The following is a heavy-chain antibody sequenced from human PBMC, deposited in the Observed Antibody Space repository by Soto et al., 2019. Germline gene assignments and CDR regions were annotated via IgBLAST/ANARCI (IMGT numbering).Heavy chain of an antibody. CDR3: ARVGIAARRWVNWFDP. Sequence: ASVKVSCKASGYTFTSYDINWVRQATGQGLEWMGWMNPNSGNTGYAQKFQGRVTMTRNTSISTAYMELSSLRSEDTAVYYCARVGIAARRWVNWFDPWGQGTLVT. CDR1: GYTFTSYD. V-gene: IGHV1-8*01. J-gene: IGHJ5*02. CDR2: MNPNSGNT. D-gene: IGHD6-6*01.